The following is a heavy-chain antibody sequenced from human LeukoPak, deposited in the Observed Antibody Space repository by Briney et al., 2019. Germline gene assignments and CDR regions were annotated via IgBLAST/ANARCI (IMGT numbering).Heavy chain of an antibody. Sequence: GGSLRLSCAASGFTFSSYWMHWVRQAPGKGLVWVSRINSDGSSTSYADSVKGRFTISRDNAKNTLYLQMNSLRAEDTAVYYCAREGIAAAGTPDYWGQGTLVTVSS. CDR2: INSDGSST. CDR3: AREGIAAAGTPDY. CDR1: GFTFSSYW. V-gene: IGHV3-74*01. D-gene: IGHD6-13*01. J-gene: IGHJ4*02.